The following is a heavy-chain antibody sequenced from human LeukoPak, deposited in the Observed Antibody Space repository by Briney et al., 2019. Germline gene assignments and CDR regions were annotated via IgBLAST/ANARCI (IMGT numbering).Heavy chain of an antibody. V-gene: IGHV4-34*01. CDR3: ARGGSIFGVVIRYFQH. CDR1: GGSFSGFY. D-gene: IGHD3-3*01. J-gene: IGHJ1*01. Sequence: PSETLSLTCAVYGGSFSGFYWSWIRQPPGKGLEWIGEINHSGSTNYNPYLKSRVTISVDTSKNQFSLKLSSVTAADTAVYYCARGGSIFGVVIRYFQHWGQGTLVTVSS. CDR2: INHSGST.